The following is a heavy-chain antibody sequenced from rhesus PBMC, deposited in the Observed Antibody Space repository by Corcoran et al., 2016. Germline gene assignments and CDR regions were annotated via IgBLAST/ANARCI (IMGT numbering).Heavy chain of an antibody. V-gene: IGHV5-2*01. Sequence: EVQLVQSGAEVKRPGESLKISCKTSGYSFTSYWISWVRQMPGKGLEWMGAIDPSDSDPRYSPSFQGQGTIAADKSISTTYLQWSSLKASDSATYYCAKGGYSSGWFFDYWGQGVLVTVSS. J-gene: IGHJ4*01. CDR2: IDPSDSDP. CDR1: GYSFTSYW. D-gene: IGHD6-31*01. CDR3: AKGGYSSGWFFDY.